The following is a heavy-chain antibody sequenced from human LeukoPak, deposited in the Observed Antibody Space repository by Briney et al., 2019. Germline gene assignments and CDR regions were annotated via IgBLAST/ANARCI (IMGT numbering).Heavy chain of an antibody. D-gene: IGHD5/OR15-5a*01. Sequence: ASVKVSCKASGYTFTGYYMHWLRQAPGQGLEWMGWINPNSGGTNYAQKFQGRVAMTRDTSISTAYMELSRLRSDDTAVYYCTRDTGGGSTFMDVWGQGTTVTVSS. CDR2: INPNSGGT. CDR3: TRDTGGGSTFMDV. J-gene: IGHJ6*02. V-gene: IGHV1-2*02. CDR1: GYTFTGYY.